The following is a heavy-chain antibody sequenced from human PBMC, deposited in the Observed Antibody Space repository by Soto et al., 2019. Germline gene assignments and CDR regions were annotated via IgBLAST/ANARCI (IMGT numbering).Heavy chain of an antibody. D-gene: IGHD5-18*01. Sequence: QLQLQESGPGLAKPSETLSLTCAVSGDSISSAGYYWAWVRQPPGKGLEWIGSIFYTGSTYYKPSPKSRTTISIAASKNQFSLKLSSVTTTDTAVYFCARRGRDKADAHFEHCGQGVLVTVSA. CDR2: IFYTGST. CDR1: GDSISSAGYY. V-gene: IGHV4-39*01. CDR3: ARRGRDKADAHFEH. J-gene: IGHJ4*02.